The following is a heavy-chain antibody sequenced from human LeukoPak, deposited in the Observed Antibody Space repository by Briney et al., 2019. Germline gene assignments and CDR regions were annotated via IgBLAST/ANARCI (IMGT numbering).Heavy chain of an antibody. J-gene: IGHJ4*02. Sequence: ASVKVSCKASGYTFTGYYMHWVRQAPGQGLEWMGWINPNSGGTNYAQKFQGRVTMTRDTFISTAYMELSRLRSDDTAVYYCARLTYGYCSGGSCYRLFSFDCWGQGTLVTVSS. CDR2: INPNSGGT. D-gene: IGHD2-15*01. CDR1: GYTFTGYY. CDR3: ARLTYGYCSGGSCYRLFSFDC. V-gene: IGHV1-2*02.